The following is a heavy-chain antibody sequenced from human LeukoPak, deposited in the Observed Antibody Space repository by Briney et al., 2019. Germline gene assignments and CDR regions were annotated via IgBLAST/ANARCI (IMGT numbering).Heavy chain of an antibody. V-gene: IGHV3-9*01. CDR3: AKGMRYFDWSNFVAFDY. CDR2: ISWNRGSI. Sequence: GRSERLSCAASGFTFDDYAMHWARQAPGKGLEWVSGISWNRGSIGYADSVKGRFTISRDNAKNSLYLNMNSLRAEDTALYYCAKGMRYFDWSNFVAFDYWGQGSLVTVSS. J-gene: IGHJ4*01. CDR1: GFTFDDYA. D-gene: IGHD3-9*01.